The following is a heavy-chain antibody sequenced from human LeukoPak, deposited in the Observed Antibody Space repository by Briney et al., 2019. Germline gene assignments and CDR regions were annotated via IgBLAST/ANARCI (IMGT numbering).Heavy chain of an antibody. CDR3: ARGSFSPWTTQSYFDY. J-gene: IGHJ4*02. D-gene: IGHD1-14*01. CDR1: GYTFTKYD. Sequence: ASVKVSCKASGYTFTKYDIYWVRQAPGQGIEWMGWMNPNSGNSGSAQTFQDRVTMTRNTSMSSAYMELSSLQSEDTAVYYCARGSFSPWTTQSYFDYWGQGTLVTVSS. V-gene: IGHV1-8*01. CDR2: MNPNSGNS.